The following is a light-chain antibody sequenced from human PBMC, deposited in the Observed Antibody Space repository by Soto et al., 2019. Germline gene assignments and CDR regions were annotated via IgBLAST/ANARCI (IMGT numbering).Light chain of an antibody. J-gene: IGKJ3*01. CDR2: GAS. CDR3: QQLNSYVFA. V-gene: IGKV3-20*01. CDR1: QSVSSSY. Sequence: EIVLTQSPGTLSLSPGERATLSCRASQSVSSSYLAWYQQKPGQAPRLLIYGASSRATGIPDRFSGSGSGTDFTLTISRLEPEDFAVYYCQQLNSYVFAFGPGTKVDIK.